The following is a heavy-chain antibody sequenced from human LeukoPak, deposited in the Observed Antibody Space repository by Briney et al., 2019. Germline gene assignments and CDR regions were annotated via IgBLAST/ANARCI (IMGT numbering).Heavy chain of an antibody. CDR1: GYTFTSYD. J-gene: IGHJ5*02. V-gene: IGHV1-8*01. CDR2: MNPNSGNT. Sequence: ASVKVSCKASGYTFTSYDINWVRQATGQGLEWMGWMNPNSGNTGYAQKFQGRVTMTRNTSISTAYMELSSPRSEDTAVYYCARAYYDFWSGYYDWFDPWGQGTLVTVSS. CDR3: ARAYYDFWSGYYDWFDP. D-gene: IGHD3-3*01.